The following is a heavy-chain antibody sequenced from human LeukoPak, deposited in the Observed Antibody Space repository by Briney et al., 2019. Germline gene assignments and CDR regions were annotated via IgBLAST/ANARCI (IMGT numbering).Heavy chain of an antibody. Sequence: GGSLRLSCAASGFTFSSYAMSWVRQAPGKGLEWVSAISGSGGSTYYADSVKGRFTVSRDNSKNTLYLQMNSLRAEDTAVYYCAKDLLAGLETSWFDPWGQGTLVTVSS. CDR1: GFTFSSYA. J-gene: IGHJ5*02. CDR3: AKDLLAGLETSWFDP. D-gene: IGHD3/OR15-3a*01. V-gene: IGHV3-23*01. CDR2: ISGSGGST.